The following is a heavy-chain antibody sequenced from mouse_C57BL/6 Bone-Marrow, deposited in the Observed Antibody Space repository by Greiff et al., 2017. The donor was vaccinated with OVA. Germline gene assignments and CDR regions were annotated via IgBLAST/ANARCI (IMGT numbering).Heavy chain of an antibody. CDR3: ARQRIYYDYDEGAYAMDY. D-gene: IGHD2-4*01. Sequence: EVKLMESGGGLVQPGGSLKLSCAASGFTFSDYGMAWVRQAPRKGPEWVAFISNLAYSIYYADTVTGRFTISRENAKNTLYLEMSSLRSEDTAMYYCARQRIYYDYDEGAYAMDYWGQGTSVTVSS. J-gene: IGHJ4*01. V-gene: IGHV5-15*01. CDR1: GFTFSDYG. CDR2: ISNLAYSI.